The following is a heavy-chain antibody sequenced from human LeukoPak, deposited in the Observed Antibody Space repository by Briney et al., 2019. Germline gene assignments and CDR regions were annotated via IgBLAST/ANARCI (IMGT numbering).Heavy chain of an antibody. D-gene: IGHD6-13*01. CDR1: GYTFTSYG. J-gene: IGHJ4*02. CDR2: IGAYNGNT. Sequence: ASVKVSCKASGYTFTSYGISWVRQAPGQGLEWMGWIGAYNGNTNYAQKLQGRVTMTTDTSTSTAYMELRSLRSDDTAVYYCARASDSSSWDHFDYWGQGTLVTVSS. V-gene: IGHV1-18*01. CDR3: ARASDSSSWDHFDY.